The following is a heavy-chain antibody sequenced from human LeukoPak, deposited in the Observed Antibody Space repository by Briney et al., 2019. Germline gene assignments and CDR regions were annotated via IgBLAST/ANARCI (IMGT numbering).Heavy chain of an antibody. CDR2: ISGSGGST. J-gene: IGHJ4*02. V-gene: IGHV3-23*01. D-gene: IGHD1-20*01. Sequence: GGSLRLSCAASGFTFSSYAMSWVRQAPGKGLEWVSAISGSGGSTYYADSVKGRFTISRDNSKNTLYLQMNSLRAEDTAVYYCAKTPGITGTTLKTHLDYWGQGTLVTVSS. CDR1: GFTFSSYA. CDR3: AKTPGITGTTLKTHLDY.